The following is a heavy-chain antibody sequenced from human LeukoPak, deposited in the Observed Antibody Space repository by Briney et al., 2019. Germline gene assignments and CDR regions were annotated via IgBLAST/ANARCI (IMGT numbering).Heavy chain of an antibody. CDR2: ISDGGTT. J-gene: IGHJ6*03. V-gene: IGHV4-59*11. Sequence: PSETLSLTCTVSGCSLSRHVWNWIRQPPGKGLEWIGYISDGGTTNYYPSLKDRRTFSVDTSSNQLSLTLITVNAADAAVYYCSRVGTAWTNGHFYYMDVWGRGTTVAVSS. CDR1: GCSLSRHV. D-gene: IGHD1-26*01. CDR3: SRVGTAWTNGHFYYMDV.